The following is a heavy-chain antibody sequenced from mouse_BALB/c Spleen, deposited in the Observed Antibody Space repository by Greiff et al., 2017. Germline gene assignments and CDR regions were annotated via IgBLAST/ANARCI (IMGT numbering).Heavy chain of an antibody. CDR1: GFSLTSYG. Sequence: VQLQQSGPGLVQPSQSLSITCTVSGFSLTSYGVHWVRQSPGKGLEWLGVIWSGGSTDYNAAFISRLSISKDNSKSQVFFKMNSLQTDDTAMYYCARGLLRLQAWFAYWGQGTLVTVSA. CDR2: IWSGGST. D-gene: IGHD1-2*01. V-gene: IGHV2-2*01. J-gene: IGHJ3*01. CDR3: ARGLLRLQAWFAY.